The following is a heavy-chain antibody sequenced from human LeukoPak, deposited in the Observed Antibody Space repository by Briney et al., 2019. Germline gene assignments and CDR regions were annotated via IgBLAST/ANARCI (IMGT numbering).Heavy chain of an antibody. CDR2: IYYSGST. J-gene: IGHJ4*02. CDR1: GGSISSSSYY. D-gene: IGHD3-16*02. V-gene: IGHV4-39*01. Sequence: SETLSLTCTVSGGSISSSSYYWGWIRQPPGKGLEWIGSIYYSGSTYYNPSLKSRVTISVDTSKNQFSLKLSSVTAADTAVYYCARFRYDYVWGSYRYSHFDYWGQGTLVTVSS. CDR3: ARFRYDYVWGSYRYSHFDY.